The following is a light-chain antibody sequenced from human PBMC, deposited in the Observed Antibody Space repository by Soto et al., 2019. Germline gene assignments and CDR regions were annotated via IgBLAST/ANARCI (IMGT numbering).Light chain of an antibody. J-gene: IGKJ1*01. CDR1: QTISSW. Sequence: DIQMTQSPSTLSGSVGDRVTITCRASQTISSWLAWYQQKTGKAPKLLIYKASTLKSGVPSRFSGSGSGTEFTLTISSLQPDDFATYYCQHYISYSEAFGQGTKVDIK. V-gene: IGKV1-5*03. CDR2: KAS. CDR3: QHYISYSEA.